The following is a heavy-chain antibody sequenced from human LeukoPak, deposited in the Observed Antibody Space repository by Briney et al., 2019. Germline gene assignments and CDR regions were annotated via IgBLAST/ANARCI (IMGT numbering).Heavy chain of an antibody. CDR3: ATKEPSTSGWSY. CDR1: GFTFNRDW. CDR2: IKEDGSEK. V-gene: IGHV3-7*01. J-gene: IGHJ4*02. Sequence: GGSLRLSCVASGFTFNRDWTAWVRQAPGKGLEWVANIKEDGSEKNYVDSVKGRFTISRDNAENSVYLQMNDLRAEDSGVYHCATKEPSTSGWSYWGQGTLVTVSS. D-gene: IGHD6-19*01.